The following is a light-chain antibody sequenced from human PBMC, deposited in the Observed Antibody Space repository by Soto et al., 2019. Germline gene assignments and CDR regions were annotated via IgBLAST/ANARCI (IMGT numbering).Light chain of an antibody. V-gene: IGLV2-14*01. Sequence: QSVPTQPASVSGSPGHSITLSCTGTSSDVGGYNFVSWYQQKPGKAPKLLIYEVTHRPSGISDRFSGSKSGNMASLTISGLQDEDEASYYCCTYARNRLYVFGSGTKLTVL. J-gene: IGLJ1*01. CDR1: SSDVGGYNF. CDR3: CTYARNRLYV. CDR2: EVT.